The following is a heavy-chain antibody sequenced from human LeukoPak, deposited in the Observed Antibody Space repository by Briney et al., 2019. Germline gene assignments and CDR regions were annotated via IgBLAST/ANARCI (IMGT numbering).Heavy chain of an antibody. J-gene: IGHJ6*03. D-gene: IGHD1-26*01. CDR1: GYTFTSYD. Sequence: ASVNVSCKASGYTFTSYDINWVRQATGQGLEWMGRMNPNSGNTGYAQKFQGRVTITRNTSISTAYMELSSLRSEDTAVYYCARVSGSYHYYYYMDVWGKGTTVTVSS. CDR3: ARVSGSYHYYYYMDV. V-gene: IGHV1-8*03. CDR2: MNPNSGNT.